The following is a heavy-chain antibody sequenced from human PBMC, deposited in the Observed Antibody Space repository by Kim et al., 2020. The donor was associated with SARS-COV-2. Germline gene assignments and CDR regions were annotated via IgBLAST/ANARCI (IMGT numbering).Heavy chain of an antibody. CDR3: AKWSGFDYYFGMDV. CDR1: GFTFTNYA. V-gene: IGHV3-23*01. D-gene: IGHD3-10*01. J-gene: IGHJ6*02. CDR2: VNGGGGST. Sequence: GGSLRLSCAASGFTFTNYAMNWVRQAPGMGLEWVSAVNGGGGSTYHADSVKGRFTISTDKSKNTLYLQMNNLRGEDTAVYYCAKWSGFDYYFGMDVWGQG.